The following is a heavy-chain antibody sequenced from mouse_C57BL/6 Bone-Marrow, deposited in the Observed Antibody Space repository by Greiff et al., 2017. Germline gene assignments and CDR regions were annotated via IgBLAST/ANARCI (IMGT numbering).Heavy chain of an antibody. J-gene: IGHJ4*01. CDR3: ARRKTTGLRGMDY. V-gene: IGHV1-55*01. CDR1: GYTFTSYW. CDR2: IYPGSGST. Sequence: VQLQQSGAELVKPGASVKMSCKASGYTFTSYWITWVKQRPGQGLEWIGDIYPGSGSTNYNEKFKSKATLTVDTSTSTASMQLSSLTSEDSAVYYCARRKTTGLRGMDYWGQGTSVTVSS. D-gene: IGHD1-1*01.